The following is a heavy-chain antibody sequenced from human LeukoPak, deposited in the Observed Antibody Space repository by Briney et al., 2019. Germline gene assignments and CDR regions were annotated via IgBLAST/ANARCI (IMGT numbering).Heavy chain of an antibody. J-gene: IGHJ4*02. D-gene: IGHD1-26*01. CDR1: GGSISSYY. CDR2: IYYSGST. CDR3: ARHGASGSYLYYFDY. Sequence: SETLSLTCTVSGGSISSYYWSWIRQTPGKGLEWIGYIYYSGSTNYNPSLKSRVTISVDTSKNQFSLKLSSVTAAATAVYFCARHGASGSYLYYFDYWGQGTLVTVSS. V-gene: IGHV4-59*08.